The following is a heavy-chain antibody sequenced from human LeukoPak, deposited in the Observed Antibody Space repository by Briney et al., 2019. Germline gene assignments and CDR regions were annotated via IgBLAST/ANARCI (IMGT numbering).Heavy chain of an antibody. Sequence: SETLSLTCTVSGGSISSYYWSWIRQPPGKGLEWIGYIYYSGSTNYNPSLKSRVTISVDTSKNQFSLKLSSVTAADTAVYYCARHGGYYDSSGYEFDYWGQGTLVTVSS. CDR3: ARHGGYYDSSGYEFDY. J-gene: IGHJ4*02. V-gene: IGHV4-59*08. CDR1: GGSISSYY. D-gene: IGHD3-22*01. CDR2: IYYSGST.